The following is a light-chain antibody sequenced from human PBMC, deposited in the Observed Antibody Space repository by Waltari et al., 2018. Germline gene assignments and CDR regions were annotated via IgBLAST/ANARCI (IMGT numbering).Light chain of an antibody. V-gene: IGLV2-23*01. CDR3: CSYAGSSTLV. CDR2: EGS. J-gene: IGLJ2*01. CDR1: SSDGGSYNL. Sequence: QSALTQPASVSGSPGQSITISCTGTSSDGGSYNLFLWYQQHPGKAPKLMIYEGSKRPSGVSNRFSGSKSGNTASLTISGLQAEDEADYYCCSYAGSSTLVFGGGTKLTVL.